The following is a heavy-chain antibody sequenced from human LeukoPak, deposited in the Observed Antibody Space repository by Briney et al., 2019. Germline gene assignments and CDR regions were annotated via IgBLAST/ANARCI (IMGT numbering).Heavy chain of an antibody. CDR3: ARDIGRYSGYDYDY. CDR2: IHPNSGGT. Sequence: GASVKVSCKASGYSFTDYYLHWGRQAPGQGLEWVGWIHPNSGGTHYAQKFQGRLTMTRDTSISTAYMELTRLRSDDTAVYYCARDIGRYSGYDYDYWGQGTLVTASS. J-gene: IGHJ4*02. D-gene: IGHD5-12*01. V-gene: IGHV1-2*02. CDR1: GYSFTDYY.